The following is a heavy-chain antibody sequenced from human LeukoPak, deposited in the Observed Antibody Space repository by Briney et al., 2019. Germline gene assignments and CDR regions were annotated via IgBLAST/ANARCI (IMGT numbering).Heavy chain of an antibody. CDR3: ARDFGGVAGTWYDAFDI. V-gene: IGHV3-53*01. CDR2: IYSGGGT. CDR1: GFTVSSNY. Sequence: GGSLRLSCAASGFTVSSNYMSWGRPAPGKGVEGVSVIYSGGGTYYADSVRGRVTISRDNAKNSLYLQMNSLRAEDTAVYYCARDFGGVAGTWYDAFDICGQGTMGTVSS. J-gene: IGHJ3*02. D-gene: IGHD6-19*01.